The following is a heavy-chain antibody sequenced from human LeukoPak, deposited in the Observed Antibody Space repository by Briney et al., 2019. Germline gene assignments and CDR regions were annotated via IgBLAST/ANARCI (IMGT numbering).Heavy chain of an antibody. V-gene: IGHV3-30*18. CDR3: AKDWRGYSYIFDY. J-gene: IGHJ4*02. CDR1: GFPFSNYW. CDR2: ISYDGSNK. Sequence: GGSLRLSCAASGFPFSNYWMSWVRQAPGKGLEWVAVISYDGSNKYYADSVKGRFTISRDNSKNTLYLQMNSLRAEDTAVYYCAKDWRGYSYIFDYWGQGSLVTVSS. D-gene: IGHD5-18*01.